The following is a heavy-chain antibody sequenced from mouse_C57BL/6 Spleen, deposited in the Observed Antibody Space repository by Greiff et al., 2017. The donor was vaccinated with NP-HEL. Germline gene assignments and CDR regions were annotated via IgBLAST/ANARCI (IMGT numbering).Heavy chain of an antibody. CDR2: IYPSDSET. V-gene: IGHV1-61*01. D-gene: IGHD3-2*02. CDR1: GYTFTSYW. Sequence: QVHVKQPGAELVRPGSSVKLSCKASGYTFTSYWMDWVKQRPGQGLEWIGNIYPSDSETHYNQKFKDKATLTVDKSSSTAYMQLSSLTSEDSAVYYCARGDSSGPGAMDYWGQGTSVTVSS. J-gene: IGHJ4*01. CDR3: ARGDSSGPGAMDY.